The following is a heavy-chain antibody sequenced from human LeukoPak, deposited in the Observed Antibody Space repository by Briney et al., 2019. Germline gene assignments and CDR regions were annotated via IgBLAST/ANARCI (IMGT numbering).Heavy chain of an antibody. CDR2: IRSKANYYAT. CDR3: TRSASVDIGGRPDFCYFDL. J-gene: IGHJ2*01. D-gene: IGHD1-26*01. V-gene: IGHV3-73*01. CDR1: GISFNGYG. Sequence: GGSLRLSCEGSGISFNGYGLHWVRQASGKGPEWIGRIRSKANYYATAYVESVKGRFIVSRDDSKRSAYLQMNDLKTEDTAVYYCTRSASVDIGGRPDFCYFDLWGRGTLVTVSS.